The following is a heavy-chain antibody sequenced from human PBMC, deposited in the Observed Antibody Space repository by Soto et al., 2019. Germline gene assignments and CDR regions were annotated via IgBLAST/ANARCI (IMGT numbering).Heavy chain of an antibody. J-gene: IGHJ4*02. CDR1: GYSFMKYG. V-gene: IGHV1-18*01. Sequence: ASVKVSCKGFGYSFMKYGINWVRQAPGQGLEWVGWISPYSGYTHSAQKFHGRLTLTTDTAASTAYMELRILRSADTALYYCAREASVLIPAAQPSRFDSWGQGTLVTV. D-gene: IGHD2-2*01. CDR2: ISPYSGYT. CDR3: AREASVLIPAAQPSRFDS.